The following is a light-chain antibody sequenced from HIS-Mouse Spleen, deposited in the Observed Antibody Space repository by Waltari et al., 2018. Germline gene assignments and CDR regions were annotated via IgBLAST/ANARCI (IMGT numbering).Light chain of an antibody. CDR1: ALPKKY. Sequence: SYELTQPPSVSVSPGQTARITCSGAALPKKYAYWYQQKSGQAPLVVIYEDSKRPSGLHVGFSGASSGTMATLTISGDQVEDEADYYCYSTDSSGNHRVFGGGTKLTVL. CDR2: EDS. J-gene: IGLJ2*01. V-gene: IGLV3-10*01. CDR3: YSTDSSGNHRV.